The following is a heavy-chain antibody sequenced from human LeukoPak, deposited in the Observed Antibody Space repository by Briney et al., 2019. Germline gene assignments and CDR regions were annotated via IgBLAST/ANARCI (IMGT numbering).Heavy chain of an antibody. CDR1: GYTFTSYD. V-gene: IGHV1-45*02. CDR3: AGTAIQLERRDDYYYGMDV. CDR2: ITPFNGNT. D-gene: IGHD1-1*01. J-gene: IGHJ6*02. Sequence: ASVKVSCKASGYTFTSYDINWVRQATGQALEWMGWITPFNGNTNYAQKSQDRVTITRDRSMSTAYMELSSLRSEDTAMYYCAGTAIQLERRDDYYYGMDVWGQGTTVTVSS.